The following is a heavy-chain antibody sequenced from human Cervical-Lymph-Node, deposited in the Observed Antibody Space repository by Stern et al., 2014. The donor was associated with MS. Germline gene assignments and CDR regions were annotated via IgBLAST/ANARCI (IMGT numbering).Heavy chain of an antibody. Sequence: VHLVESGAEVQKPGSSVKVSCRASGGTFSSSDISWVRQAPGQGLEWMGGIFPIIGTANYAQKYQGRVTITADESTSTAYMELSSLRSEDTAIYYCALGGFGHYFEYWGQGTLVTVSS. CDR3: ALGGFGHYFEY. J-gene: IGHJ4*02. CDR2: IFPIIGTA. V-gene: IGHV1-69*01. CDR1: GGTFSSSD. D-gene: IGHD3-10*01.